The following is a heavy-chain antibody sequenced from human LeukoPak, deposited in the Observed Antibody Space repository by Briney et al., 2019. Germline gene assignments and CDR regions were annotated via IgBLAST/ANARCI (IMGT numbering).Heavy chain of an antibody. CDR1: GGTFSGYA. CDR2: IIPIFGTA. V-gene: IGHV1-69*06. Sequence: SVTVSCKASGGTFSGYALSWVRQAPGQGLEWMGGIIPIFGTANYAQKFQGRVTITADKSTSTAYMELSSLRSEDTAVYYCARDDLTGYSVYWGQGTQVTVSS. CDR3: ARDDLTGYSVY. D-gene: IGHD3-9*01. J-gene: IGHJ4*02.